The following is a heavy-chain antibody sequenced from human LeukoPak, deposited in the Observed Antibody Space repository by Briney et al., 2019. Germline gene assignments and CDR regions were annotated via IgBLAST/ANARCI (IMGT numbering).Heavy chain of an antibody. J-gene: IGHJ6*02. Sequence: PGGSLRLSCAVSEFTVSSTYMSWVRQAPGKGLEWVANIKEDGSEKYYVDSVKGRFTISRDNAKNSLYLEMNSLRVEDTAVYYCARPKKDFWSGRFYVYHVLGVWGQGTTVTVSS. CDR3: ARPKKDFWSGRFYVYHVLGV. V-gene: IGHV3-7*01. CDR2: IKEDGSEK. D-gene: IGHD3-3*01. CDR1: EFTVSSTY.